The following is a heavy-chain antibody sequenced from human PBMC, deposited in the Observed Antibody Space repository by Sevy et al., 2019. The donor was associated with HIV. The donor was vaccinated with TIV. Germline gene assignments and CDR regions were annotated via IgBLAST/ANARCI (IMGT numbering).Heavy chain of an antibody. D-gene: IGHD6-6*01. Sequence: GGSLRLSCAASGFTFSSYAMSWVRQAPGKGLEWVSAISGSAGSTYYADSVKGRFTISRDNSKNTLYLQMNSLRAEDTAVYYCAKPPEYSSSSPFDYGGQGTLVTVS. CDR1: GFTFSSYA. CDR3: AKPPEYSSSSPFDY. J-gene: IGHJ4*02. CDR2: ISGSAGST. V-gene: IGHV3-23*01.